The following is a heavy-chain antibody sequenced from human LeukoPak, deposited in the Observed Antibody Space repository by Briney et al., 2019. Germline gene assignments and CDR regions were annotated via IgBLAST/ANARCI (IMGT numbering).Heavy chain of an antibody. CDR2: AHYSGST. Sequence: SETLSLTCTVSGGSISSSCCSWGCIRQPPGKGLEWIGSAHYSGSTYYNPSLKSRVTISVDTSKNQFSLKLSSVTAADTAVYYCARLTGTYYYYYMHVWGKGTTVTVSS. J-gene: IGHJ6*03. CDR3: ARLTGTYYYYYMHV. D-gene: IGHD1-7*01. CDR1: GGSISSSCCS. V-gene: IGHV4-39*07.